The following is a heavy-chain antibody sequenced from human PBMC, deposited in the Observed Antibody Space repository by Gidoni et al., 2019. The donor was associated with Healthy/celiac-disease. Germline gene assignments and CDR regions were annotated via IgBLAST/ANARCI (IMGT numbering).Heavy chain of an antibody. CDR3: TPLDYGDYGY. D-gene: IGHD4-17*01. J-gene: IGHJ4*02. Sequence: EVQLVEPGGGLVKPGVSLRLSCAASGFTFSNAWMSWVRQGPGKGLEWVGRIKSKTDGGTTDYAAPVKGRFTISRDDSKNTLYLQMNSLKTEDTAVYYCTPLDYGDYGYWGQGTLVTVSS. CDR2: IKSKTDGGTT. V-gene: IGHV3-15*01. CDR1: GFTFSNAW.